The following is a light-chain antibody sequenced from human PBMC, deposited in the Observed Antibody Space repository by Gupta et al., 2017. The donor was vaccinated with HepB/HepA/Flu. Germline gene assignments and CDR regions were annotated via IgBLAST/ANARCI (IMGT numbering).Light chain of an antibody. CDR3: QQDGSSPIT. CDR2: GAS. Sequence: EIVLTQSPGTLSLSPGERATLSCRASQSVSSSDLAWYQQKPGQAPRLLIYGASSRATGIPDRFSGSGSGTDFTLTISRLEPEDFAVYYCQQDGSSPITFGGGTKVEIK. V-gene: IGKV3-20*01. J-gene: IGKJ4*01. CDR1: QSVSSSD.